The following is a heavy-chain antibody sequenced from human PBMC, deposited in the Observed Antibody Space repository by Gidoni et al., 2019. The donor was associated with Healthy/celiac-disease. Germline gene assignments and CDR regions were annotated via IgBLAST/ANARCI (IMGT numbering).Heavy chain of an antibody. V-gene: IGHV4-34*01. Sequence: QVQLQQWGAGLLKPSETLSLTCAVYGRSFSGYYWSWIRQPPGKGMEWIGEINHSGSTNYNPSLKSRVTISVDTSKNQFSLKLSSVTAADTAVYYCARHMTTVTPFDYWGQGTLVTVSS. D-gene: IGHD4-17*01. J-gene: IGHJ4*02. CDR3: ARHMTTVTPFDY. CDR1: GRSFSGYY. CDR2: INHSGST.